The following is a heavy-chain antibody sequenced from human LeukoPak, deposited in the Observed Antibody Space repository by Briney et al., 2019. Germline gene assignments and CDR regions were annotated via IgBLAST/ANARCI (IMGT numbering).Heavy chain of an antibody. V-gene: IGHV1-69*13. D-gene: IGHD1-7*01. J-gene: IGHJ6*02. CDR2: IIPIFGTA. CDR1: GGTFSSYA. CDR3: ASGTGITGTTDYYYGMDV. Sequence: SVKVSCKASGGTFSSYAISWVRQAPGQGLEWMGGIIPIFGTANYAQKFQGRVTITADESTSTAYMELSSLRSEDTAVYYCASGTGITGTTDYYYGMDVWGQGTTVTVSS.